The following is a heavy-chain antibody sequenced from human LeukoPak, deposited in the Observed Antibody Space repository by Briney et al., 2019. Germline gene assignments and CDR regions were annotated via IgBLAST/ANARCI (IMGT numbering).Heavy chain of an antibody. CDR2: INHSGST. CDR1: GGSFSGYY. Sequence: SETLSLTCAVYGGSFSGYYWSWIRQPPGKGLEWIGEINHSGSTNYDPSLKSRVTTSVDTSKNQFSLKLSSVTAADTAVYYCARVRGGLFMITFGGAHNGLYFDYWGQGTLVTVSS. J-gene: IGHJ4*02. V-gene: IGHV4-34*01. D-gene: IGHD3-16*01. CDR3: ARVRGGLFMITFGGAHNGLYFDY.